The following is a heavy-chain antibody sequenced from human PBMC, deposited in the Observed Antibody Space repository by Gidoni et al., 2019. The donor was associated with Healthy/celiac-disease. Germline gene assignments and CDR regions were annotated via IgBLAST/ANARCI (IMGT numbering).Heavy chain of an antibody. CDR3: ARKGPYYYDSSGYYSEDAFDI. J-gene: IGHJ3*02. CDR2: IYHSGST. V-gene: IGHV4-30-2*01. Sequence: QLQLQESGPGLVKPSQTLSLTCAVSGGSISSGGYSWRWIRQPPGKGLEWIGYIYHSGSTYYNPSLKSRVTISVDRSKNQFSLKLSSVTAADTAVYYCARKGPYYYDSSGYYSEDAFDIWGQGTMVTVSS. CDR1: GGSISSGGYS. D-gene: IGHD3-22*01.